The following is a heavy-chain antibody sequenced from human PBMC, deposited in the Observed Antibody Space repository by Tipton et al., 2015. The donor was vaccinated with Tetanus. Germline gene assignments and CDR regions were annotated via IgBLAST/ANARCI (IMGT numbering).Heavy chain of an antibody. D-gene: IGHD4-11*01. J-gene: IGHJ3*02. CDR3: ARIGCPVINKPGFDI. Sequence: TLSLTCIVSGGSISTYYWSWIRQRPGRGLEWVGYVHYTGKDNYNPSLRSRVTLSVDTSKKQFSLQMSSVTAADTAVYYCARIGCPVINKPGFDIWCQGTMVTVSS. CDR2: VHYTGKD. CDR1: GGSISTYY. V-gene: IGHV4-59*13.